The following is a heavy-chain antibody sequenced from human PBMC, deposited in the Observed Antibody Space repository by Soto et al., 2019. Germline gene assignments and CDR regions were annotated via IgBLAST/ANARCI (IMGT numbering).Heavy chain of an antibody. CDR1: GYTFINYG. J-gene: IGHJ6*02. CDR3: AMVDVYVTPSPQDV. CDR2: ISPYNDDT. V-gene: IGHV1-18*01. Sequence: ASVKVSCKTSGYTFINYGISWVRQAPGQGPEWMGWISPYNDDTNYAQNLQGRLTLTTDTSTTTAYMELRSLRSNDTAIYYCAMVDVYVTPSPQDVWGQGTTVTVSS. D-gene: IGHD3-16*01.